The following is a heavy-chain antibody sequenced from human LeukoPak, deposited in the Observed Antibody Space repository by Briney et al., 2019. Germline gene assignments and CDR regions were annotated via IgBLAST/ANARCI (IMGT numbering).Heavy chain of an antibody. CDR3: STSSGYYYGGEYFQH. CDR2: IKQDGSEK. Sequence: GGSLRLSCAASGFTFSSYWMSRVRQAPGKGLEWVANIKQDGSEKYYVDSVKGRFTISRDNAKNSLYLQMNSLRAEDTAVYYCSTSSGYYYGGEYFQHWGRGTLVTVSS. J-gene: IGHJ1*01. V-gene: IGHV3-7*01. D-gene: IGHD3-22*01. CDR1: GFTFSSYW.